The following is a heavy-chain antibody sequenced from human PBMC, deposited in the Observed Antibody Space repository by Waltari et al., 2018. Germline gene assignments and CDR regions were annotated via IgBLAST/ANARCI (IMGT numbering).Heavy chain of an antibody. J-gene: IGHJ4*02. CDR1: GATFSSYA. Sequence: QVQLVQSGAEVKKPGSSVKVSCKASGATFSSYAISWVRQAPGQGLEWMGGIITIFGTTNDAKKIQGRDTITADESTRTAYMWLGSLRSEDTAVYYCAYSGYDRGIDYGGQGTLVTVSS. CDR2: IITIFGTT. V-gene: IGHV1-69*01. D-gene: IGHD5-12*01. CDR3: AYSGYDRGIDY.